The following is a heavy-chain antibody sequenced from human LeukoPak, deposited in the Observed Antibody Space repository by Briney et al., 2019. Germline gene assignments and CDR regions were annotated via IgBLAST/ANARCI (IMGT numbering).Heavy chain of an antibody. CDR1: GLTFRTYS. CDR3: ARDTYGSGNSYNAPLDY. D-gene: IGHD3-10*01. Sequence: PGGSLRLSCAASGLTFRTYSMNWVRQAPGKGLEWVSYISSGGSTIYYADSVKGRFTISRDNAKNSLYLQMNSLRAEDTAMYYCARDTYGSGNSYNAPLDYWGQGTLVTVPS. V-gene: IGHV3-48*01. J-gene: IGHJ4*02. CDR2: ISSGGSTI.